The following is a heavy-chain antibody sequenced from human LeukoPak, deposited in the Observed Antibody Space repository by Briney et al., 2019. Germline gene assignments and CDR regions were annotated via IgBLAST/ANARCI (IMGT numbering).Heavy chain of an antibody. D-gene: IGHD1-26*01. V-gene: IGHV3-33*05. CDR2: ISYDGSNK. CDR3: ARDEGGSSYII. J-gene: IGHJ3*02. CDR1: GFTFSSYG. Sequence: GGSLRLSCAASGFTFSSYGMHWVRQAPGKGLEWVAVISYDGSNKYYADSVKGRFTISRDNSKNTLYLQMNSLRAEDTAVYYCARDEGGSSYIIWGQGTMVTVSS.